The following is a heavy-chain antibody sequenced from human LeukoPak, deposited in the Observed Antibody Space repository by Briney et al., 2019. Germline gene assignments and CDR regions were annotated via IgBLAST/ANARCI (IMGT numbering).Heavy chain of an antibody. Sequence: PSETLSLTCTVSGGYISSYYWTWIRQPPGKGLEWIGYIYYSGSTNYNPSLKSRVTISVDTSKNQFSLKLSSVTAADTAVYYCARDNHDSYDYWGQGTLVTVSS. CDR2: IYYSGST. D-gene: IGHD3-22*01. CDR1: GGYISSYY. CDR3: ARDNHDSYDY. V-gene: IGHV4-59*01. J-gene: IGHJ4*02.